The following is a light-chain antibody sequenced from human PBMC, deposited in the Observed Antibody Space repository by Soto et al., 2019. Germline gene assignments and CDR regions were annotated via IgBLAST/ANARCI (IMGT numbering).Light chain of an antibody. CDR1: SSDVGSYNY. J-gene: IGLJ1*01. CDR3: NSYTTSTTYV. V-gene: IGLV2-14*01. CDR2: EVS. Sequence: QSALTQPASVSGSPGQSITISCTGTSSDVGSYNYVSWYQQHPGRAPKIMIYEVSNRPSGVSNRFSGSKSGNTASLTISGLQTEDEADYYCNSYTTSTTYVFGTGTKVTVL.